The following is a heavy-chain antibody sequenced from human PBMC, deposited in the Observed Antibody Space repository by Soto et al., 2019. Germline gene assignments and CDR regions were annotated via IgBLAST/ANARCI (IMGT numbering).Heavy chain of an antibody. V-gene: IGHV4-34*01. J-gene: IGHJ6*02. CDR2: INHSGST. D-gene: IGHD5-12*01. CDR3: ARAGGYDEDYYGMDV. Sequence: SETLSLTCAVYGGSFSGYYWSWIRQPPGKGLEWIGEINHSGSTNYNPSLKSRVTISVDTSKNQFSLKLSSVTAADTAVYYCARAGGYDEDYYGMDVWGQGTTVTVSS. CDR1: GGSFSGYY.